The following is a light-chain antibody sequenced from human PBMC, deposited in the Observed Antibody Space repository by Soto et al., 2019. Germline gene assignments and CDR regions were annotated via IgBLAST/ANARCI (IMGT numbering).Light chain of an antibody. CDR2: KAS. J-gene: IGKJ1*01. CDR1: QTISSW. CDR3: QHYNSYSEA. V-gene: IGKV1-5*03. Sequence: DIYMTQSTSTLSGSVGDRVTITCWASQTISSWLAWYQQKPGKAPKLLIYKASTLKSGVPSRFSGSGSGTEFSLTISSLQPDDFATYYCQHYNSYSEAFGQGTKVDIK.